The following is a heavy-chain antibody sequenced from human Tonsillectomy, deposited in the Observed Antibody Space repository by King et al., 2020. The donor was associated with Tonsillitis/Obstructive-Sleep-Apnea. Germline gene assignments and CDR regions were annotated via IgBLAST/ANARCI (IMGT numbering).Heavy chain of an antibody. CDR1: GFTFDDFA. CDR2: ISWNSGDI. Sequence: VQLVESGGGLVQPGRSLRLSCAASGFTFDDFAMHWVRQAPGKGLEWVSGISWNSGDIGYADSVKGRFTISRDNAKNSLYLQMNSLRAEDMALYYCAKAHGSSSYLSLDYWGQGTLVTVSS. CDR3: AKAHGSSSYLSLDY. D-gene: IGHD3-22*01. J-gene: IGHJ4*02. V-gene: IGHV3-9*03.